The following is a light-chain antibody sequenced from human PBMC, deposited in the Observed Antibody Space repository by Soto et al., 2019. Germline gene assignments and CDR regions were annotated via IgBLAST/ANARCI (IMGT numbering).Light chain of an antibody. CDR2: AAY. V-gene: IGKV1-27*01. Sequence: DIQMTQAPSSLSASVGDRVTITCRSRQDISTYLALYQQKPGKFPKLLISAAYTLQSGVPPRFSGSGSGTHFTITIGSLQPEDVAIYYCPIYDHAPLTFGGGTKVEIK. CDR3: PIYDHAPLT. CDR1: QDISTY. J-gene: IGKJ4*01.